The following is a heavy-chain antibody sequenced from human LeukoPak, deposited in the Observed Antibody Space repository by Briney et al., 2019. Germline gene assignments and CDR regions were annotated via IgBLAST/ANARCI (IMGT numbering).Heavy chain of an antibody. CDR2: IYYRGAT. D-gene: IGHD5-18*01. V-gene: IGHV4-59*01. CDR1: GGSISSYY. CDR3: ARDGSSYGYLYYMDV. J-gene: IGHJ6*03. Sequence: SETLSLTCTVSGGSISSYYWSWIRQPPEKGLEWIGYIYYRGATNYNPSLKSRVTISVDTSKNQFSLKLSSVTAADTAVYYCARDGSSYGYLYYMDVWGKGTTVTVSS.